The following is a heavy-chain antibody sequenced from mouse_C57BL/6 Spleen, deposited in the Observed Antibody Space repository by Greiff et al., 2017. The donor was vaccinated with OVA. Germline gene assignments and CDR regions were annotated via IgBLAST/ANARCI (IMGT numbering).Heavy chain of an antibody. CDR2: IDPENGDT. CDR1: GLNIKDDY. J-gene: IGHJ1*03. Sequence: VQLQQSGAELVRPGASVKLSCTASGLNIKDDYLHWVKQRPEQGLEWIGWIDPENGDTEYASKFKGKATITADTSSNTAYLQLSSLTSEDTAVYFCTYYYGSSPRYFDVWGTGTTVTVSS. CDR3: TYYYGSSPRYFDV. D-gene: IGHD1-1*01. V-gene: IGHV14-4*01.